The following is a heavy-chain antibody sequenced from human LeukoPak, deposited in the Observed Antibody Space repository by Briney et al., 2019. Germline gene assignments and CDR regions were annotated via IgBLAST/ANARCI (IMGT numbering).Heavy chain of an antibody. D-gene: IGHD7-27*01. CDR1: GFTFSSYA. V-gene: IGHV3-23*01. J-gene: IGHJ4*02. Sequence: QTGGSLRLSCAASGFTFSSYAMSWVRQAPGKGLEWVSAISGSGGSTYYADSVKGRFTISRDNAKNSLFLQMSNLRDDDTAIYYCARHLGISFWGQGTLVTASS. CDR2: ISGSGGST. CDR3: ARHLGISF.